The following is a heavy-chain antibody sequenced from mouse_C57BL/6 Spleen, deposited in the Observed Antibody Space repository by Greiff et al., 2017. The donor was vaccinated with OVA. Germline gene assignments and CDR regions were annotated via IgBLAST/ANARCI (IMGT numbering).Heavy chain of an antibody. CDR3: ARSGHNDGYDAWFAY. V-gene: IGHV1-82*01. J-gene: IGHJ3*01. D-gene: IGHD2-2*01. Sequence: QVQLQQSGPELVKPGASVKISCTASGYAFSSSWMNWVKQRPGKGLEWIGRIYPGDGDTNYNGKFKGKATLTADKSSSTAYMQLSSLTSESSAVYVCARSGHNDGYDAWFAYWGQGTLVTVSA. CDR2: IYPGDGDT. CDR1: GYAFSSSW.